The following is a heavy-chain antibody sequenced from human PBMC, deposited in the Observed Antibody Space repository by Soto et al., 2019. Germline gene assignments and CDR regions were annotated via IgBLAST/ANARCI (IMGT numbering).Heavy chain of an antibody. J-gene: IGHJ4*02. V-gene: IGHV2-5*02. D-gene: IGHD2-21*02. CDR3: AHRQTYCGAHCYSGFDY. CDR2: IYWDDDK. Sequence: QITLKESGPTLVKPTQTLTLTCTFSGFSLSTSGVGVGWIRQPPGKALEWLALIYWDDDKRYSPSLKSRLTITRDTPKNQVVLTMTNMDPVNTATYHCAHRQTYCGAHCYSGFDYWGQGTLVTVSS. CDR1: GFSLSTSGVG.